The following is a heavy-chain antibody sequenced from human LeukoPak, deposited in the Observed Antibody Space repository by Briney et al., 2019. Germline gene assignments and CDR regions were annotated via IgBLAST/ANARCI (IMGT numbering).Heavy chain of an antibody. D-gene: IGHD3-3*01. Sequence: GGSLRLSCAGSGFTFKDYYLNWIRQAPGKGLEWVSYISGGSTYTNYANSVKGRFTISRDNARNSLFLQMNSLTAEDTAIYYCARSLISAVIGMDVWGQGTAVIVSS. J-gene: IGHJ6*02. V-gene: IGHV3-11*06. CDR1: GFTFKDYY. CDR3: ARSLISAVIGMDV. CDR2: ISGGSTYT.